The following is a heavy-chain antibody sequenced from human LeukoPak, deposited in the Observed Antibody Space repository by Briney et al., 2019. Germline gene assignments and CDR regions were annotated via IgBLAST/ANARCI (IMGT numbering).Heavy chain of an antibody. J-gene: IGHJ2*01. CDR1: GFTFSSYS. CDR2: ISSSSSTI. D-gene: IGHD6-19*01. CDR3: ARLPSSSGWYRGDWYFDL. Sequence: GGSLRLSCAASGFTFSSYSMNWVLQAPGEGLEWVSYISSSSSTIYYADSVKGRFTISRDNAKNSLYLQMNSLRAEDTAVYFCARLPSSSGWYRGDWYFDLWGRGTLVTVSS. V-gene: IGHV3-48*04.